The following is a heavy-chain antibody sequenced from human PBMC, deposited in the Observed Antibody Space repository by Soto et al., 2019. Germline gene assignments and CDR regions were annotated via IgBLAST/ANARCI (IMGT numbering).Heavy chain of an antibody. V-gene: IGHV3-23*01. J-gene: IGHJ4*02. Sequence: PGGSLRLSCAASGSTFRNYAMNWVRQAPGKGLEWVSGISVSGGSTYYADSVKGRFTVSRDNSKNTVFLQMNSLRAEDTAVYFCAKGMYYYDSSGYRLFDYWGQGTLVTVSS. D-gene: IGHD3-22*01. CDR1: GSTFRNYA. CDR2: ISVSGGST. CDR3: AKGMYYYDSSGYRLFDY.